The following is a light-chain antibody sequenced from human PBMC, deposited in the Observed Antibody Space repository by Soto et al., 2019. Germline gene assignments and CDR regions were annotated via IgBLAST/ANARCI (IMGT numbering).Light chain of an antibody. CDR1: QSVSSSY. CDR3: QQYYDWPIT. J-gene: IGKJ5*01. V-gene: IGKV3-20*01. CDR2: RTS. Sequence: EIVLTQSPGTRSLSPGERATLSCRASQSVSSSYLAWYQQKPGQAPRLLIYRTSNRATGIPDRFSGSGSGTDFTLTISRLEPEDFAVYWCQQYYDWPITFGQGTRLGL.